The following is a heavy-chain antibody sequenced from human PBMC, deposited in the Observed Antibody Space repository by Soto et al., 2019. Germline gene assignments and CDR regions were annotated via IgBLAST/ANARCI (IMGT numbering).Heavy chain of an antibody. D-gene: IGHD3-10*01. CDR2: IYAGDSGT. CDR3: ARLPYYYGTGSYYCFDT. Sequence: ESLKISCKGSGYSFTSYWIGWVRQMPGKGLEWVGVIYAGDSGTRYSQSFQGQVTISAAKSINTAYLQWSRLKASDTAMYYCARLPYYYGTGSYYCFDTWGQGTLVTVSS. V-gene: IGHV5-51*01. CDR1: GYSFTSYW. J-gene: IGHJ5*02.